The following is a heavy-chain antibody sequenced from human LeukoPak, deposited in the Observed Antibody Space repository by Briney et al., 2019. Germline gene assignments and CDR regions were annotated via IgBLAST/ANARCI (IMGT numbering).Heavy chain of an antibody. Sequence: GGSLRLSCAASGFTFTSYSMNWVRQAPGKGLEWVSTISGGGGSTYYADSVKGRFTISRDNSKDTLYLQVNSLRAEDTAVYYCAKGGKWDVTPFDYWSQGTLVTVSS. CDR1: GFTFTSYS. CDR2: ISGGGGST. D-gene: IGHD1-26*01. J-gene: IGHJ4*02. CDR3: AKGGKWDVTPFDY. V-gene: IGHV3-23*01.